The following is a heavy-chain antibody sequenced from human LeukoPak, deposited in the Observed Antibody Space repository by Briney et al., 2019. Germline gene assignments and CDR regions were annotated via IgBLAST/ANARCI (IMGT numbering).Heavy chain of an antibody. CDR2: IIPILGIA. V-gene: IGHV1-69*04. J-gene: IGHJ6*02. CDR1: GGTFSSYA. Sequence: GASVKVSCKASGGTFSSYAISWVRQAPGQGLEWMGRIIPILGIANYAQKFQGRVTITADKSTSTAYMELSSLRSEDTAVYYCARDGGGSLHGMDVWGQGTTVTVSS. CDR3: ARDGGGSLHGMDV. D-gene: IGHD2-15*01.